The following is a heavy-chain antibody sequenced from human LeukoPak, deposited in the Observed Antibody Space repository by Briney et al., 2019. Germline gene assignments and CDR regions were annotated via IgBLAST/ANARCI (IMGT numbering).Heavy chain of an antibody. J-gene: IGHJ4*02. V-gene: IGHV3-73*01. CDR2: IRSKANNYAT. D-gene: IGHD5-18*01. Sequence: GGSLRLSCAASGFTFSSSAMHWVRQASGKGLECVGRIRSKANNYATAYAASVTGRFTISRDDSKNTAYLQVSSLKTEDTAVYYCARLVDIAMDYWGQGTLVTVSS. CDR3: ARLVDIAMDY. CDR1: GFTFSSSA.